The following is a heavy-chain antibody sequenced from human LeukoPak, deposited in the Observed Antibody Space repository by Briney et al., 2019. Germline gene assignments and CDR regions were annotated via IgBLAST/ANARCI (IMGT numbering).Heavy chain of an antibody. J-gene: IGHJ6*02. Sequence: ASVKVSCKASGYTFTGYYMHWVRQAPGQGLEWMGWINPNSGGTNYAQKFQGRVTMTRDTSISTAYMELSRLRSDDTAVYYCARRPHRPAATYYYYGMDVWGQGTTVTVSS. D-gene: IGHD2-2*01. V-gene: IGHV1-2*02. CDR2: INPNSGGT. CDR1: GYTFTGYY. CDR3: ARRPHRPAATYYYYGMDV.